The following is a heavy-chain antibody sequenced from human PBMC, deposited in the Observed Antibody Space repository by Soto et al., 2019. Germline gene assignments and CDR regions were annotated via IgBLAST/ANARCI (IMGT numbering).Heavy chain of an antibody. J-gene: IGHJ6*02. D-gene: IGHD4-17*01. CDR3: ARDGYGDPYFDYGMDV. CDR2: IDNSGTAT. Sequence: EVQLVESGGGLVLPGGSLRLSCAASGFAFRIYEMTWVRHAPGKVLEWISYIDNSGTATYYADSVKGRFTISRDNARKSLYLKMNGLTAEATAVYYCARDGYGDPYFDYGMDVWGQGTTVTVSS. V-gene: IGHV3-48*03. CDR1: GFAFRIYE.